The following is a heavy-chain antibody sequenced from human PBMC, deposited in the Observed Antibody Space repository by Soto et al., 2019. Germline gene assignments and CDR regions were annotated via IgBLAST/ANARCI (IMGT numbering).Heavy chain of an antibody. CDR3: ARSFLWENDAFDI. D-gene: IGHD1-26*01. J-gene: IGHJ3*02. Sequence: GGSLRLSCTASGFTVSSNYMSWVRQAPGKGLEWVSVIYSGGNTYYADSVKGRFTISRDTSKNMLYLQMNSLRANDTAVYYCARSFLWENDAFDIGGQGTMVTVSS. V-gene: IGHV3-53*01. CDR2: IYSGGNT. CDR1: GFTVSSNY.